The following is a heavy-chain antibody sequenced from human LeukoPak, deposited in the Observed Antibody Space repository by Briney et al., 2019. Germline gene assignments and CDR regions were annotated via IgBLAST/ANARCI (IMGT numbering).Heavy chain of an antibody. CDR2: INEDGSVT. D-gene: IGHD3-10*01. CDR3: TSLGGSGSRRDY. CDR1: GFTFSNYW. J-gene: IGHJ4*02. V-gene: IGHV3-7*01. Sequence: PGGSLRLSCAASGFTFSNYWMTWVRQAPGKGLEWVANINEDGSVTYYADSVKGRFTISRDNGKNSLYLQMSSLRAEDTAVHYCTSLGGSGSRRDYWGQGTLVTVSS.